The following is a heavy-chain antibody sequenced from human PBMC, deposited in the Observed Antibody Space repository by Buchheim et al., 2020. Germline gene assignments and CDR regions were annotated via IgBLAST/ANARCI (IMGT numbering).Heavy chain of an antibody. CDR1: GGSVSSGSYY. Sequence: QVQLQESGPGLVKPSETLSLTCTVSGGSVSSGSYYWSWIRQPPGKGLEWIGYIYYSGSTNYNPSLKSRVTISVDTSKNQFSLKLSSVTAADTAVYYCAREVDYGWFDPWGQGTL. J-gene: IGHJ5*02. CDR2: IYYSGST. CDR3: AREVDYGWFDP. D-gene: IGHD4-17*01. V-gene: IGHV4-61*01.